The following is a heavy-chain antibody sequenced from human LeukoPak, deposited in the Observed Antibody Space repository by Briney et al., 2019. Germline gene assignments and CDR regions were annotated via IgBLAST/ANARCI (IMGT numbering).Heavy chain of an antibody. V-gene: IGHV4-59*11. J-gene: IGHJ4*02. CDR1: GGSISSHY. CDR3: ARFRYSGYEIFDY. Sequence: SETLSLTCTVSGGSISSHYWSWIRQPPGKGLEWIGYIYYSGSTNYNPSLKSRVTISVDTSKNQFSLKLSSVTAADTAVYYCARFRYSGYEIFDYWGRGTLVTVSS. CDR2: IYYSGST. D-gene: IGHD5-12*01.